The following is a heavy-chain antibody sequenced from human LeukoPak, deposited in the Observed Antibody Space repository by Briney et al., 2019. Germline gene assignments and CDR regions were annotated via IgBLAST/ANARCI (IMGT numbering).Heavy chain of an antibody. CDR3: VRRAVSGEEALDFDY. J-gene: IGHJ4*02. Sequence: SGGSLRLSCAASGFTFSAHSMNWVRQAPGKGLEWVASISSRSSYIYYGGSVKGRFTVSRDNARNSVYLQMNSLRVEDTAVYYCVRRAVSGEEALDFDYWGQGTLVTVSP. CDR2: ISSRSSYI. D-gene: IGHD6-19*01. V-gene: IGHV3-21*01. CDR1: GFTFSAHS.